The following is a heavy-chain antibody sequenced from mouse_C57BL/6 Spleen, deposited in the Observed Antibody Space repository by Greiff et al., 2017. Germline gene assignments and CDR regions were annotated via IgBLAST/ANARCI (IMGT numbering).Heavy chain of an antibody. J-gene: IGHJ4*01. CDR2: IDPSDSYT. D-gene: IGHD1-1*01. CDR3: ARGITTVVVGAMDY. CDR1: GYTFTSYW. V-gene: IGHV1-69*01. Sequence: QVQLQQPGAELVMPGASVKLSCKASGYTFTSYWMHWVKQRPGQGLEWIGEIDPSDSYTNYNQKFKGKSTLTVDKSSSTAYMQLSSLTSEDSAVYYCARGITTVVVGAMDYWGQGTSVTVSS.